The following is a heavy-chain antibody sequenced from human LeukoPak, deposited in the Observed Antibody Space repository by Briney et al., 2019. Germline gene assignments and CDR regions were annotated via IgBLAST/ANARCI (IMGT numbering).Heavy chain of an antibody. CDR3: ARVPHYYDSSGYYYDPGYFDY. D-gene: IGHD3-22*01. V-gene: IGHV5-51*01. J-gene: IGHJ4*02. CDR1: GYSFTSYW. Sequence: GESLKISCKGSGYSFTSYWIVWVRQMAGKGLEWRGIIYPGDSDTRYSPSFQGQVTISADKSISTAYLQWSSLKASDTAMYYCARVPHYYDSSGYYYDPGYFDYWGQGTLVTVSS. CDR2: IYPGDSDT.